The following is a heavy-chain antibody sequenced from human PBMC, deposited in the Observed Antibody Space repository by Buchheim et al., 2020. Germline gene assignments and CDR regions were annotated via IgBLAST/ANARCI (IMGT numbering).Heavy chain of an antibody. D-gene: IGHD3-3*01. CDR3: ASIAFDFWCGYYSGGYYYYGMDV. CDR1: GFTFSSYS. Sequence: EVQLVESEGGLVQPGGSLRLSCAASGFTFSSYSMNWVRQAPGKGLEWVSYISSSSSTIYYADSVKGRFTISRDNAKNSLYLQMNSLREEDTAVYYCASIAFDFWCGYYSGGYYYYGMDVWGQGTT. V-gene: IGHV3-48*02. J-gene: IGHJ6*02. CDR2: ISSSSSTI.